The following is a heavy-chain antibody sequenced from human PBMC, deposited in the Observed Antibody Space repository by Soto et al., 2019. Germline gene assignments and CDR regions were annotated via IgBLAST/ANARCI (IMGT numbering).Heavy chain of an antibody. CDR1: GGTFSSYA. J-gene: IGHJ3*02. CDR3: ARQIFAFYGGNSRNDAFDI. D-gene: IGHD4-17*01. V-gene: IGHV1-69*13. CDR2: IIPIFGTA. Sequence: GASVKVSCKASGGTFSSYAISWVRQAPGQGLEWMGGIIPIFGTANYAQKFQGRVTITADESTSTAYMELSSLRSEDTAVYYCARQIFAFYGGNSRNDAFDIWGQGTMVTVSS.